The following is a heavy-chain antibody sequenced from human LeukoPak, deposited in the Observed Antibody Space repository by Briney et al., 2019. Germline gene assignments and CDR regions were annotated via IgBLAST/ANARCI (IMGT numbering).Heavy chain of an antibody. D-gene: IGHD3-3*01. Sequence: PSETLSLTCTVSGGSISSGSYYWSWIRQPAEKGQEWIGRIYTSGSTNYNPSLKSRVTISVDTSKNQFSLKLSSVTAADTAVYYCARGVPHYDLWGGYYIDYLGQGTLVTVSS. V-gene: IGHV4-61*02. CDR3: ARGVPHYDLWGGYYIDY. CDR2: IYTSGST. J-gene: IGHJ4*02. CDR1: GGSISSGSYY.